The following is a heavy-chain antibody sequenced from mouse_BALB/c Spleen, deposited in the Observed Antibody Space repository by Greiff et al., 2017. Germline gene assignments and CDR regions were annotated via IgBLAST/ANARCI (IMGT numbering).Heavy chain of an antibody. CDR1: GFNIKDTY. J-gene: IGHJ4*01. CDR2: IDPANGNT. V-gene: IGHV14-3*02. D-gene: IGHD2-2*01. CDR3: ARWLPSYAMDY. Sequence: DVQLQESGAELVKPGASVKLSCTASGFNIKDTYMHWVKQRPEQGLEWIGRIDPANGNTKYDPKFQGKATITADTSSNTAYLQLSSLTSEDTAVYYCARWLPSYAMDYWGQGTSVTVSS.